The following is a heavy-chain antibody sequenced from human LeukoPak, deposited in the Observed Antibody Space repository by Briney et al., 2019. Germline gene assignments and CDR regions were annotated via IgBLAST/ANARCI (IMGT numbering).Heavy chain of an antibody. CDR1: GFTFSSYA. V-gene: IGHV3-21*01. Sequence: RAGGSLRLSCVASGFTFSSYAMSWVRQAPGKGLEWVSHITGSGGSTYYADSVEGRFTISRDNAKNSLYLQMNSLRAEDTAVYYCARDGEIEQQLVRLYYWGQGTLVTVSS. CDR2: ITGSGGST. CDR3: ARDGEIEQQLVRLYY. D-gene: IGHD6-13*01. J-gene: IGHJ4*02.